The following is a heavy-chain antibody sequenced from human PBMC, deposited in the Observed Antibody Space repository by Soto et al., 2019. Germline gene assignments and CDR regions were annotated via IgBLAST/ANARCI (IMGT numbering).Heavy chain of an antibody. D-gene: IGHD6-6*01. CDR2: IYYDGNT. CDR3: ARSTIAPRLFMYPFDS. J-gene: IGHJ4*02. V-gene: IGHV4-39*01. CDR1: GDSLTSSSYY. Sequence: SETLSLTCTVSGDSLTSSSYYWGWIRQPPGKGLECIGNIYYDGNTYYNPSLKSRVTIPLDTSKNQFSLRLNSVTAADTAVYYCARSTIAPRLFMYPFDSWGQGTLVTVSS.